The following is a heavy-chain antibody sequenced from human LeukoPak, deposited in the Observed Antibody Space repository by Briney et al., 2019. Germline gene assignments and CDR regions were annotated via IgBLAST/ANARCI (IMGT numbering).Heavy chain of an antibody. V-gene: IGHV3-48*01. J-gene: IGHJ4*02. CDR1: GFTFSSYS. D-gene: IGHD5-18*01. Sequence: PGGSLRLSCAASGFTFSSYSMNWVRQAPGKGLEWVSYISSSSSTIYYADSVKGRFTISRDNAKNSLYLQMNSLRAEDTAVYYCARDRYSYGPIDDYWGQGTLVTVSS. CDR3: ARDRYSYGPIDDY. CDR2: ISSSSSTI.